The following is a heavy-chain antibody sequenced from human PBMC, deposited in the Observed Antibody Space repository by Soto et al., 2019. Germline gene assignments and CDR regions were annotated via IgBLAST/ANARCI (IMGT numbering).Heavy chain of an antibody. Sequence: PSETLCLTCTVSGDSVTSSGSFGGWVRRPPGKGLEWIGTLYYTGSTFYSLSLRTRVTISVDTSKNQFSLKLSSVTAADTAVYYCARQAPGRSVGFWGQGTLVTAPQ. CDR3: ARQAPGRSVGF. CDR2: LYYTGST. CDR1: GDSVTSSGSF. V-gene: IGHV4-39*01. J-gene: IGHJ4*02. D-gene: IGHD1-26*01.